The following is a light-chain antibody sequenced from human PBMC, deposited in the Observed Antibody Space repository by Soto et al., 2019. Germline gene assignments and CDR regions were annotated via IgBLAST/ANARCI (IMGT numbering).Light chain of an antibody. Sequence: QSVLTQLPSVSGAPGQRVTISCTGSSSNIGTGYDVHWYQQLPGTAPKLLIYGNSNRPSGVPDRFSGSKSGTSASLAITGLQAEDEADYYCQSFDSSPFYVLGTATKATV. J-gene: IGLJ1*01. V-gene: IGLV1-40*01. CDR3: QSFDSSPFYV. CDR1: SSNIGTGYD. CDR2: GNS.